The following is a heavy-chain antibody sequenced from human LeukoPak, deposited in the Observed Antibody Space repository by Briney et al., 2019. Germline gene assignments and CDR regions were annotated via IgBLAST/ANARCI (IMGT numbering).Heavy chain of an antibody. CDR2: ISYDGSNK. J-gene: IGHJ4*02. V-gene: IGHV3-30-3*01. CDR1: GFTFSSYA. CDR3: ASGRVTMVRGVDY. D-gene: IGHD3-10*01. Sequence: GGSLRLSCAASGFTFSSYAMHWVRQAPGKGLEWVAVISYDGSNKYYADSVKGRFTISRDNSKNTLYLQMNSLRAEDTAVYYCASGRVTMVRGVDYWGQGTLVTVSS.